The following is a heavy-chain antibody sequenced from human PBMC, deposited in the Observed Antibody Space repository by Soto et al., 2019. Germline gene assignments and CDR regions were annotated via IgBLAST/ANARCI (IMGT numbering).Heavy chain of an antibody. CDR3: AKDRVAWARNFDY. CDR2: ISGSGGST. V-gene: IGHV3-23*01. Sequence: HPGGSLRLSCTASGLTFSSYAMNWVRQAPGKGLEWVSAISGSGGSTYYADSAKGRFTISRDNSKNTLYLQMNSLRAEDTAVYYCAKDRVAWARNFDYWGQGTLVTVSS. CDR1: GLTFSSYA. J-gene: IGHJ4*02. D-gene: IGHD1-26*01.